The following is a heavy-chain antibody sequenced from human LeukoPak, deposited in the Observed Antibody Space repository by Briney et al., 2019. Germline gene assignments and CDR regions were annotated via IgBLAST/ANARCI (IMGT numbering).Heavy chain of an antibody. CDR2: IYPSDSHT. D-gene: IGHD2-15*01. V-gene: IGHV5-51*01. CDR3: ATLKGGEDKEIDY. J-gene: IGHJ4*02. CDR1: GYRFTSYW. Sequence: GESLQISCKGSGYRFTSYWIGWVRPMPGKGLEWMGIIYPSDSHTKYSPSFQGRVTISADKSITTAYLQWSSLKVSDTAMYYCATLKGGEDKEIDYWGQGTLVTVSS.